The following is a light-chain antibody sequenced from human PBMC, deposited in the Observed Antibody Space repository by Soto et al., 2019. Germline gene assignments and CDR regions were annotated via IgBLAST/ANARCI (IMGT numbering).Light chain of an antibody. J-gene: IGKJ1*01. CDR2: GAS. CDR3: QQYANWPWT. Sequence: IVMTQSPATLYVSPGGRAHLSCRASQSISDTLAWYQQKPGQAPRLLIYGASRRATGLPARFSGSGSGTDFTLTISSLQSEDFAVYYCQQYANWPWTFGQGTKVDIK. V-gene: IGKV3-15*01. CDR1: QSISDT.